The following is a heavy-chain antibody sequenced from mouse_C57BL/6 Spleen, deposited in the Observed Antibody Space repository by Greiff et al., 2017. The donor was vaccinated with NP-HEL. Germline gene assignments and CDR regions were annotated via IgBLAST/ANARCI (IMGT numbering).Heavy chain of an antibody. J-gene: IGHJ3*01. Sequence: QVQLQQSGAELVRPGTSVKVSCKASGYAFTNYLIEWVKQRPGQGLEWIGVINPGSGGTNYNEKFKGKATLTADKSSSTAYMQLSSLTSEDSAVYFCARNYGPGGWFAYWGQGTLVTVSA. CDR1: GYAFTNYL. V-gene: IGHV1-54*01. CDR2: INPGSGGT. D-gene: IGHD1-2*01. CDR3: ARNYGPGGWFAY.